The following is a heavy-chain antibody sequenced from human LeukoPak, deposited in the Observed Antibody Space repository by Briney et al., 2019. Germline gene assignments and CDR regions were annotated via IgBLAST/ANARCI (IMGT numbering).Heavy chain of an antibody. CDR3: ASQAVAATRNFQH. CDR2: IHYSGDI. V-gene: IGHV4-59*01. Sequence: SETLSRTRTVSGASIRTSYWYWMRQPPGKGLEWIGYIHYSGDINYNPSLKSRVTISAYTSKNQLSLKLSSVTAADTVVYYWASQAVAATRNFQHW. CDR1: GASIRTSY. D-gene: IGHD2-15*01. J-gene: IGHJ1*01.